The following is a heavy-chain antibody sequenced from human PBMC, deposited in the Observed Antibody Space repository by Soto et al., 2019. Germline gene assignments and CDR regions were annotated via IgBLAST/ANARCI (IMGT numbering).Heavy chain of an antibody. Sequence: SVKVSCKASGYTFTSYGISWVRQAPGQGLEWMGGIIPIFGTANYAQKFQGRVTITADESTSTAYMELSSLRSEDTAVYYCARDRADYYDSSAPFGDAFDIWGQGTMVTVSS. D-gene: IGHD3-22*01. J-gene: IGHJ3*02. CDR1: GYTFTSYG. CDR3: ARDRADYYDSSAPFGDAFDI. CDR2: IIPIFGTA. V-gene: IGHV1-69*13.